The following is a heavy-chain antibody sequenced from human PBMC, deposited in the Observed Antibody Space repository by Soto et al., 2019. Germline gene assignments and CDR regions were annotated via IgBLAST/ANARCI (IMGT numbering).Heavy chain of an antibody. CDR3: ARELAGTTSFDI. CDR2: IKQDGSEK. CDR1: GFTFSSYG. V-gene: IGHV3-7*01. J-gene: IGHJ3*02. Sequence: GGSLRLSCAASGFTFSSYGMHWVRQAPGKGLEWVANIKQDGSEKYYVDSVKGRFTISRDNAKNSLYLQMNTLRAEDTAVYYCARELAGTTSFDIWGQGTMVTVS. D-gene: IGHD1-7*01.